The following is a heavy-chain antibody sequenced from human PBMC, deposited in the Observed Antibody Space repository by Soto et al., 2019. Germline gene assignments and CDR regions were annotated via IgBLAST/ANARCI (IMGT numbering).Heavy chain of an antibody. J-gene: IGHJ4*02. CDR1: GFTFSSYA. CDR2: ISGSGVST. Sequence: EVQLLESGGGLVQPGGSLRLSCAASGFTFSSYAMSWVRQAPGKGLEWVSAISGSGVSTYYADSVKGRFTISRDNSKNTLYLQMNSLRAEDTAVYYCAKDPTMIVKGDYWGQGTLVTVSS. CDR3: AKDPTMIVKGDY. V-gene: IGHV3-23*01. D-gene: IGHD3-22*01.